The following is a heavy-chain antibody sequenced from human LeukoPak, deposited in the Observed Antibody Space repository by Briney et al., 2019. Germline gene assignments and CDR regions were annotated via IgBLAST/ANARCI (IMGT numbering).Heavy chain of an antibody. CDR3: ARYFDY. Sequence: PSETLSLTCTVSGGSISSDDYYWSWIRQPAGKGLEWIGRIYPSGNTNYNPSLRSRVTISIDTSKNLFSLKLSSVTAADTAVYYCARYFDYWGQGILVTVSS. V-gene: IGHV4-61*02. J-gene: IGHJ4*02. CDR1: GGSISSDDYY. CDR2: IYPSGNT.